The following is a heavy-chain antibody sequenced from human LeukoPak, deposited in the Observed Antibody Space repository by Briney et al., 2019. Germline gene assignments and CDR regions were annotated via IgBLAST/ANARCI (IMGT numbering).Heavy chain of an antibody. Sequence: ASVKVSCKASGYTFTGYYLHWVRQAPGQGLEWMGWINPNSGGTNYAQKFQGRVTMTRDTSISTAYMELSSLRSEDTAVYYCARAWDYGWYFDLWGRGTLVTVSS. D-gene: IGHD4/OR15-4a*01. CDR2: INPNSGGT. V-gene: IGHV1-2*02. CDR1: GYTFTGYY. CDR3: ARAWDYGWYFDL. J-gene: IGHJ2*01.